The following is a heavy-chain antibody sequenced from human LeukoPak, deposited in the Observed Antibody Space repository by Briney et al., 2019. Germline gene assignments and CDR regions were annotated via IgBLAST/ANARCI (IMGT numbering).Heavy chain of an antibody. J-gene: IGHJ4*02. Sequence: GGSLRLSCAASGFTFNSYDMNWVRQAPGKGLEWVSYTSSGGMTIYYAGSVKGRFTISRDNTKNSLYLQMNSLGAEDTAFYYCARADYFGEGNLVTVSS. CDR3: ARADY. V-gene: IGHV3-48*03. CDR2: TSSGGMTI. CDR1: GFTFNSYD.